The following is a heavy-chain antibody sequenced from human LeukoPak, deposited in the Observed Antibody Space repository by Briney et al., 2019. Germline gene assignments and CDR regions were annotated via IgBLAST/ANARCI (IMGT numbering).Heavy chain of an antibody. Sequence: GGSLRLSCAVSGLTVSSNYMSWVRQAPGKGLEWVSAIYSGGSTFYADSVKGRFTISRDNSKNTLYLQMNSLRAEDTAVYYCARDPYNSGSTYFDYWGQGTLVTVSS. J-gene: IGHJ4*02. CDR2: IYSGGST. CDR3: ARDPYNSGSTYFDY. V-gene: IGHV3-53*01. CDR1: GLTVSSNY. D-gene: IGHD3-10*01.